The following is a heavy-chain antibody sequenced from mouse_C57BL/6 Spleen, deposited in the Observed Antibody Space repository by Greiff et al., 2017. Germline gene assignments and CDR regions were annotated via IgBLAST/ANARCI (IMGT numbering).Heavy chain of an antibody. CDR3: ARDYDGYYDDFDY. D-gene: IGHD2-3*01. Sequence: QVQLQQSGAELVKPGASVKVSCKASGYTFPSYWMHWVKQRPGQGLEWIGRIHPSARDTNYNQKFKGKATLTVDKSSSTADMQLSSLTSEDSAVYYSARDYDGYYDDFDYWGQGTTLTVSS. J-gene: IGHJ2*01. V-gene: IGHV1-74*01. CDR1: GYTFPSYW. CDR2: IHPSARDT.